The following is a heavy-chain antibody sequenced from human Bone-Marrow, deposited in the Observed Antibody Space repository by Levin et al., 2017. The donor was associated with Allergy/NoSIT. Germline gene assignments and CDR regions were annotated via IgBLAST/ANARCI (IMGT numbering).Heavy chain of an antibody. J-gene: IGHJ4*02. Sequence: WSWIRQPPGKGLSFLFFFSSPSFPPSLPSFLFRARMSLDTSTREFSLILDSVTAADTAVYYCARGSLEVIAAAWATFDYWGQGRLVIVSS. D-gene: IGHD6-25*01. CDR3: ARGSLEVIAAAWATFDY. V-gene: IGHV4-59*13. CDR2: FSSPSFP.